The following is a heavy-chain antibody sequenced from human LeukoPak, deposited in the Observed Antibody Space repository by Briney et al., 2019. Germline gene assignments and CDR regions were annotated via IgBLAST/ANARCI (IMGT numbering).Heavy chain of an antibody. CDR3: ARMTYSSSWSSFDY. CDR1: GGSISSSSYY. V-gene: IGHV4-61*02. Sequence: SETLSLTCTVSGGSISSSSYYWSWIRQPAGKGLEWIGRIYTSGSTNYNPSLKSRVTISVDTSKNQFSLKLSSVTAADTAVYYCARMTYSSSWSSFDYWGQGTLVTVSS. CDR2: IYTSGST. D-gene: IGHD6-13*01. J-gene: IGHJ4*02.